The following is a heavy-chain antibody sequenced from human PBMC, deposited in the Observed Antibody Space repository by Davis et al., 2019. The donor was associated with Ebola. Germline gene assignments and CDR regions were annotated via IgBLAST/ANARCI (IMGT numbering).Heavy chain of an antibody. Sequence: GESLKISCAASGFTFSSYAMNWVRQAPGKGLEWVSYISSSSSTIYYADSVKGRFTISRDNAKNSLYLQMNSLRDEDTAVYYCARDGVVVAANTGFYYGMDVWGQGTTVTVSS. J-gene: IGHJ6*02. CDR2: ISSSSSTI. CDR1: GFTFSSYA. CDR3: ARDGVVVAANTGFYYGMDV. V-gene: IGHV3-48*02. D-gene: IGHD2-15*01.